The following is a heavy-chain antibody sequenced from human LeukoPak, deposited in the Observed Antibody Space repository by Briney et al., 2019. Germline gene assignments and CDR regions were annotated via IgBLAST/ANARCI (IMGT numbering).Heavy chain of an antibody. V-gene: IGHV4-61*01. D-gene: IGHD6-13*01. Sequence: SETLSLTCTVSGYSISSSYYWSWIRQPPGKGLEWIGYIYCSGSTNYNPSLKSRVTISVDTSKNQFSLKLSSVTAADTAVYYCARAGYSSSWYSYWGQGTLVTVSS. CDR3: ARAGYSSSWYSY. J-gene: IGHJ4*02. CDR2: IYCSGST. CDR1: GYSISSSYY.